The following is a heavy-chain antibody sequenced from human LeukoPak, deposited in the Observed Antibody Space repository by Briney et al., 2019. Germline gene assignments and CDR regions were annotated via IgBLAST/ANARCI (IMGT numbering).Heavy chain of an antibody. CDR2: ISGSGGST. CDR1: GFTFSSYA. Sequence: GGSLRLSCAASGFTFSSYAMSWVRQAPGKGLEWVSAISGSGGSTYYADSVKGRFTISRDNSKNTLYLQMNSLRAEDTAVYYCAKVLGYGSGSYLDYWGQGTLVTVYS. D-gene: IGHD3-10*01. V-gene: IGHV3-23*01. CDR3: AKVLGYGSGSYLDY. J-gene: IGHJ4*02.